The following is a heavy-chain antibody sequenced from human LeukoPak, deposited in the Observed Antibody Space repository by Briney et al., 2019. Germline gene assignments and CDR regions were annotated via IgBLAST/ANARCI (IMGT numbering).Heavy chain of an antibody. Sequence: GASVKVSCKASGYTFTSYDINWVRQATGQGLEWMGWMNPNSGNTGYAQKFQGRVTMTRNTSISTAYMELSSLRSEDTAVYYCAIGSSSWSYYFDYWDQGTLVTVSS. J-gene: IGHJ4*02. D-gene: IGHD6-13*01. V-gene: IGHV1-8*01. CDR3: AIGSSSWSYYFDY. CDR2: MNPNSGNT. CDR1: GYTFTSYD.